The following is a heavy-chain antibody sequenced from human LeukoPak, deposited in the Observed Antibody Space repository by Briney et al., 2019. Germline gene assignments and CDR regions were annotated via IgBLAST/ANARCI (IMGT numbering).Heavy chain of an antibody. V-gene: IGHV1-2*02. Sequence: ASVKVSCKSSGYTFTGYYMHWVRQAPGQGLEWMGWINPNSGGTNYAQKFQGRVTMTRDTSISTAYMELSRLRSDDTAVYYCARGRGRVAGTVKINDAFDIWGQGTMVTVSS. CDR2: INPNSGGT. CDR3: ARGRGRVAGTVKINDAFDI. CDR1: GYTFTGYY. D-gene: IGHD6-19*01. J-gene: IGHJ3*02.